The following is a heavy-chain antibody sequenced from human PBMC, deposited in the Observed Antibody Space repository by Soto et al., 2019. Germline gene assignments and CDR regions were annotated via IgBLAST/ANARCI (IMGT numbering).Heavy chain of an antibody. D-gene: IGHD6-19*01. J-gene: IGHJ6*02. Sequence: SVKVSCKASGGTFSSYAISWVRQAPGQGLEWMGGIIPIFGTANYAQKFQGRVTITADKSTSTAYMELNSLRAEDTAVYYCAKALRPGWSHEYYYYYYGMDVWGQGTTVTVSS. CDR2: IIPIFGTA. CDR3: AKALRPGWSHEYYYYYYGMDV. V-gene: IGHV1-69*06. CDR1: GGTFSSYA.